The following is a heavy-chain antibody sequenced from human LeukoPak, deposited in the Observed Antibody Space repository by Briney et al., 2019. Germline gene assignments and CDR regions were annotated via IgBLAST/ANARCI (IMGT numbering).Heavy chain of an antibody. J-gene: IGHJ6*02. CDR2: INSDGSNT. CDR1: GFTFSTYY. CDR3: AKVLTTTRDFWYGMDV. D-gene: IGHD1-1*01. Sequence: PGGSLRLSCEASGFTFSTYYMHWVRQAPGKGLVWVSRINSDGSNTLYADSVKGRFTISRDNSKNLVFLQMSSLRAEDTAVYYCAKVLTTTRDFWYGMDVWGQGTTVTVS. V-gene: IGHV3-74*01.